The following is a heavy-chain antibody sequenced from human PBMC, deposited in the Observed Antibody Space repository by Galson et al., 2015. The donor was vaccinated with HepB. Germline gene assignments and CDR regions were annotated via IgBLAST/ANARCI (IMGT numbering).Heavy chain of an antibody. CDR2: IWYDGSNK. Sequence: SLRLSCAASGFTFSSYGMHWVRQAPGKGLEWVAVIWYDGSNKYYADSVKGRFTISRDNLQKMVYLQMNSLRAEDTAVYYCARDRVLRSLGYWYFDLWGRGTLVTVSS. D-gene: IGHD4-17*01. CDR1: GFTFSSYG. CDR3: ARDRVLRSLGYWYFDL. V-gene: IGHV3-33*08. J-gene: IGHJ2*01.